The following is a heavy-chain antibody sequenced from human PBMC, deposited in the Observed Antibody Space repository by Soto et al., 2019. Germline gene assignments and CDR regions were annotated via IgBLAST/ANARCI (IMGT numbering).Heavy chain of an antibody. CDR2: ISADSGEA. D-gene: IGHD1-26*01. CDR1: GYTFRSYG. J-gene: IGHJ1*01. Sequence: QIRLEQSGIEVKKPGASVTVSCKASGYTFRSYGVTWVRQAPGQGLEWLGWISADSGEATYAESLKYRLTLTADASARTAAMELKSLRSDDTAVYYCSRAISSTWAKSGVDAWGQGTLVTVSS. CDR3: SRAISSTWAKSGVDA. V-gene: IGHV1-18*01.